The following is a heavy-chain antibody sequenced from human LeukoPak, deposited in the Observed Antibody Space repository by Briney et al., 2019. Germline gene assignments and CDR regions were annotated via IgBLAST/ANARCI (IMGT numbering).Heavy chain of an antibody. CDR1: GFTFSRNA. D-gene: IGHD2-8*02. CDR2: IAHHGSSK. J-gene: IGHJ4*02. Sequence: TGGSLRLSCAASGFTFSRNAIHWVRQGPGKGLEWVSYIAHHGSSKYYADSVKGRFTISRDNSERTLYLQMNSLRADDTAVYYCAKDGSWSCTDWGQGTLVTVSS. V-gene: IGHV3-30*02. CDR3: AKDGSWSCTD.